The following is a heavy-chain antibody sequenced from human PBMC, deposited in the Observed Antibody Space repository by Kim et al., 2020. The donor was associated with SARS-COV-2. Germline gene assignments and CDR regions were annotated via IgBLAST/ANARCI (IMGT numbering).Heavy chain of an antibody. Sequence: KGRFTISRDNAKNALYLQMNSLRAEDTAVYYCARDVPYTLGVAPKGWFDPWGQGTLVTVSS. D-gene: IGHD3-3*01. CDR3: ARDVPYTLGVAPKGWFDP. J-gene: IGHJ5*02. V-gene: IGHV3-11*06.